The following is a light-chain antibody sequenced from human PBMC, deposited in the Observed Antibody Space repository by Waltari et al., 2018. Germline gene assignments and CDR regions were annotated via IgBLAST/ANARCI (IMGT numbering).Light chain of an antibody. CDR2: SAS. V-gene: IGKV3-15*01. CDR3: QQYNNWPPEGT. CDR1: QSVSSN. Sequence: EVVMTQSPATLSLSPGERATLSCRASQSVSSNLAWYQQKPGQAPRLLIYSASTRPTGIPARFSGSGSGTEFTLTISSLQSEDFAVYYCQQYNNWPPEGTFGPGTKVDLK. J-gene: IGKJ3*01.